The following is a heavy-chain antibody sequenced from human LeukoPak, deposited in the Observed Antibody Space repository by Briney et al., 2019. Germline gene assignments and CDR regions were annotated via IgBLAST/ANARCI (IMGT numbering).Heavy chain of an antibody. V-gene: IGHV3-11*06. J-gene: IGHJ2*01. CDR2: ISSSSIYT. Sequence: KTGGSLRISCAASGFTFSDYYLSWIRQAPGKGLEWVSYISSSSIYTKCADSVEGRFTISRDNAKNPLYLQMNSLRAEDTAVYYCARAEATAGTDWYFDLWGRGTLVTVSS. CDR1: GFTFSDYY. CDR3: ARAEATAGTDWYFDL. D-gene: IGHD6-13*01.